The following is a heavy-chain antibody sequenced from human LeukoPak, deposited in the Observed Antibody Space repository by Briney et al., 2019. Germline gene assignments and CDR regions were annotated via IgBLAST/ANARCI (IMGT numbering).Heavy chain of an antibody. CDR2: LISSGTTT. V-gene: IGHV3-23*01. Sequence: PGGSLRLSCAASGFAFSNYAMSWVRQAPGKGLEWVSSLISSGTTTYYADSVEGRFTISRDNSKNKVYLQMNSLRAEDTAVYYCARVGGSWYMDHWGQGTLVTVSS. D-gene: IGHD6-13*01. CDR3: ARVGGSWYMDH. CDR1: GFAFSNYA. J-gene: IGHJ4*02.